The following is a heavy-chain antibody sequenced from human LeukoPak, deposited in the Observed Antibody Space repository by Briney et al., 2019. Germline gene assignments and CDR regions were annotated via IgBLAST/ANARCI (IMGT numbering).Heavy chain of an antibody. CDR2: FYVGGAT. J-gene: IGHJ4*02. Sequence: PGGSLRLSCAVSGFSVTNNYMSWVRQAPVEVLEWVSVFYVGGATYYADSVKGRFTISRDNSENTLYLQMKSLRAEDTAVYYCARGDGYNFFDYWGQGTLVTVSS. D-gene: IGHD5-24*01. V-gene: IGHV3-53*01. CDR3: ARGDGYNFFDY. CDR1: GFSVTNNY.